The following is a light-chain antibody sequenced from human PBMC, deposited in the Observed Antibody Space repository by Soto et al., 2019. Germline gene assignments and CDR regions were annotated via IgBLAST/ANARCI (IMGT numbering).Light chain of an antibody. V-gene: IGLV1-40*01. J-gene: IGLJ2*01. Sequence: QSVLTQPPSVSGAPGQRVTISCTGSSSNIGAHYDVHWYQQLPGTAPKLLIYGNSNRPSGVPDRFSGSKSGTSASLAITGLQAEDEGEYYCQSYDSSLSGPVIFGGGTQLTVL. CDR3: QSYDSSLSGPVI. CDR1: SSNIGAHYD. CDR2: GNS.